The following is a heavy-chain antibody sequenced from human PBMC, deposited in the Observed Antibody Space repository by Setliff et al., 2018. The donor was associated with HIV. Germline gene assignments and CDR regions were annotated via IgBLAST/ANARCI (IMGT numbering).Heavy chain of an antibody. J-gene: IGHJ6*03. D-gene: IGHD3-10*01. Sequence: SETLSLTCTVSGGSISSYYWSWIRQPPGKGLEWIGYIYTSGITTYNPSLKSRVTISVDTSKNQFSLKLSSVHAADTAVYYCARVAMVRGVIPPDFDYYYFYMDVWGTGTTVTVSS. CDR1: GGSISSYY. V-gene: IGHV4-4*08. CDR2: IYTSGIT. CDR3: ARVAMVRGVIPPDFDYYYFYMDV.